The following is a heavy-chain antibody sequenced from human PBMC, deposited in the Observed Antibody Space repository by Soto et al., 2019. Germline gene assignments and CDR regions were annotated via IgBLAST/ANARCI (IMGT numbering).Heavy chain of an antibody. D-gene: IGHD3-22*01. CDR2: INPNSGGT. Sequence: SSVKVSCKASGYTFTGYYMHWVRQAPGQGLEGMGWINPNSGGTNYAQKFQGRVTMTRDTSISTAYMELSRLRSDDTAVYYCARDGTLAYYYDSSGPITANWFDPWGQGTLVTVSS. CDR3: ARDGTLAYYYDSSGPITANWFDP. CDR1: GYTFTGYY. V-gene: IGHV1-2*02. J-gene: IGHJ5*02.